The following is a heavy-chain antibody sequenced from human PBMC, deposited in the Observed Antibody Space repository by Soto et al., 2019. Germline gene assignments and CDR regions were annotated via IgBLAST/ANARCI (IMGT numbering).Heavy chain of an antibody. V-gene: IGHV3-7*01. Sequence: GSLRLSCAASGFTFSTYWMDWVRQTPGKGLEWVANINQDGSEKNYVDSVKGRFTIYRDNAKNSLYLQMSSLTAEDSALYYCSRSLDSWGQGTLVTVSS. CDR3: SRSLDS. CDR2: INQDGSEK. CDR1: GFTFSTYW. J-gene: IGHJ4*02.